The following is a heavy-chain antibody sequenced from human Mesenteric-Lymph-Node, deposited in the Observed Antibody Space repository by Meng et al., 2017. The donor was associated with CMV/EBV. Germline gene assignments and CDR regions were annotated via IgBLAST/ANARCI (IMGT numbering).Heavy chain of an antibody. J-gene: IGHJ4*02. CDR1: GFTFSTHD. V-gene: IGHV3-7*01. CDR2: IKPDGSEK. CDR3: ARASREVDY. Sequence: GESLKISCAASGFTFSTHDMHWVRQAPGKGLEWVANIKPDGSEKYYVDSVKGRFTISRDNAKSSLYLQINSLRAEDSALYYCARASREVDYWGQGALVTVSS.